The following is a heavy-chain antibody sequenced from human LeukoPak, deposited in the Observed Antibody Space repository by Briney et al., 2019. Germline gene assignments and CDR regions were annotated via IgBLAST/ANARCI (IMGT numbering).Heavy chain of an antibody. CDR3: AKDGGWERGAFDI. V-gene: IGHV3-23*01. Sequence: PGGSLRLSCAASGFSFRDFALSWVRQAPGKGPEGVSFLSGNGDSAYYADSVRGRFTISRDNSKKTLYLQMNSLRAEDTAVYFCAKDGGWERGAFDIWGHGTMVTVSS. CDR2: LSGNGDSA. D-gene: IGHD1-26*01. CDR1: GFSFRDFA. J-gene: IGHJ3*02.